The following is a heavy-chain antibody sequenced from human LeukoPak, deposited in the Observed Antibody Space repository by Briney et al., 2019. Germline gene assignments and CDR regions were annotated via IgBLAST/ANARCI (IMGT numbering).Heavy chain of an antibody. CDR2: IWYDGSNK. CDR3: ARSDNWNYESATYFDY. CDR1: GFTFSSYG. D-gene: IGHD1-7*01. Sequence: PGRSLRLSCATSGFTFSSYGMHWVRQAPGKGLEWVAVIWYDGSNKYYADSVKGRFTISRDNSKNTLYLQMNSLRAEDTAVYYCARSDNWNYESATYFDYWGQGTLVTVSS. V-gene: IGHV3-33*01. J-gene: IGHJ4*02.